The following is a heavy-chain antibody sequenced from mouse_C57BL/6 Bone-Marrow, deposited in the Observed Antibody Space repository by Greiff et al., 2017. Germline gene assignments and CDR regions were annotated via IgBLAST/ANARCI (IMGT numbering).Heavy chain of an antibody. CDR2: IDPEDGET. CDR1: GFNIKDYY. J-gene: IGHJ4*01. V-gene: IGHV14-2*01. D-gene: IGHD2-1*01. Sequence: EVKLMESGAELVRPGASVKLSCTASGFNIKDYYMHWVKQRTEQGLEWIGRIDPEDGETKYAPKFQGKATITADTSSNTAYLQLSSLTSEDTAVYYCASNGNWEAMDYWGQGTSVTVSS. CDR3: ASNGNWEAMDY.